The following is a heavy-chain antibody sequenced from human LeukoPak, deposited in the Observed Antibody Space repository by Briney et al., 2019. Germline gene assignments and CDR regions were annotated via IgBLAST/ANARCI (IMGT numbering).Heavy chain of an antibody. J-gene: IGHJ4*02. CDR3: ASVWSPPYSSSWPDYFDY. Sequence: GGSLRLSCAASGFTFSSYSMNWVRQAPGKGLEWVSSISSSSRYIYYADSVKGRFTISRDNGKNSLYLQMNSLRAEDTAIYYCASVWSPPYSSSWPDYFDYWGQGTLVTVSS. CDR2: ISSSSRYI. V-gene: IGHV3-21*01. CDR1: GFTFSSYS. D-gene: IGHD6-13*01.